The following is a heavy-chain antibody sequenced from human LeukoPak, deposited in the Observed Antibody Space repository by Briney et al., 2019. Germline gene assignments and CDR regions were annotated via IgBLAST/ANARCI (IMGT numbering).Heavy chain of an antibody. J-gene: IGHJ6*02. V-gene: IGHV1-2*02. CDR1: GFTFTGYY. D-gene: IGHD2-21*01. CDR2: INPNNHGT. Sequence: ASVKVSCKASGFTFTGYYLHWVRQAPGQGLEWMGWINPNNHGTKYAQKFQGRVTMTTDTSTSTAFMELRSLRSDDSAVYYSARTLFNVQDAYYYYGMNVWGQGTTVTVSS. CDR3: ARTLFNVQDAYYYYGMNV.